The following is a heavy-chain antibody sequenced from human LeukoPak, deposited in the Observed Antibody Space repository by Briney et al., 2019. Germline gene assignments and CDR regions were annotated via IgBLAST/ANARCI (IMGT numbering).Heavy chain of an antibody. D-gene: IGHD2-15*01. Sequence: SQTLSLTCTVSGGSISSGDYYWSWIRQPPGKGLEWIGYIYYTGTTYYNPSLKSRVTISVDMSKNQFSLKLSSVTAADMAVYYWARGTCSGGNCYGWFDPWGQGTLVTVS. V-gene: IGHV4-30-4*08. CDR3: ARGTCSGGNCYGWFDP. CDR2: IYYTGTT. J-gene: IGHJ5*02. CDR1: GGSISSGDYY.